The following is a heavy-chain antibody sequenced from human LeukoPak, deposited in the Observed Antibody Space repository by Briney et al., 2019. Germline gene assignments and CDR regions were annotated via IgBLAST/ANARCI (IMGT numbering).Heavy chain of an antibody. CDR2: IYYSGST. V-gene: IGHV4-61*01. CDR3: ARDIISTGYCFDP. CDR1: GGSVSSGSYY. D-gene: IGHD3-9*01. J-gene: IGHJ5*02. Sequence: SETLSLTCTVSGGSVSSGSYYWSWIRQPPGKGLEWIGYIYYSGSTNYNPSLKSRVTISVDTSKNQFSLKLSSVTAADTAVYYCARDIISTGYCFDPWGQGTLVTVSS.